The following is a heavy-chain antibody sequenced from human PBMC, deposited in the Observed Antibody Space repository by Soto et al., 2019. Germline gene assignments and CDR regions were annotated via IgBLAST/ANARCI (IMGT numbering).Heavy chain of an antibody. J-gene: IGHJ3*02. Sequence: EVQLVESGGGLIQPGGSLRLICAASGLSVTANYMTWVRQAPGKGLEWLSIIYRGGGTYYADSLKGRAIISRDGSRNMVFLQMNSLTAEDAGVYYCARRDDSETFDIWXRGTAVNVSS. CDR2: IYRGGGT. CDR3: ARRDDSETFDI. CDR1: GLSVTANY. V-gene: IGHV3-53*01. D-gene: IGHD5-18*01.